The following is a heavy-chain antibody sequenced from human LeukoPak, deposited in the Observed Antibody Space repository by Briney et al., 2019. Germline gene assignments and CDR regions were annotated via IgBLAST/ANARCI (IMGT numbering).Heavy chain of an antibody. CDR3: AREGEYSSFRAADY. CDR2: IKQDGSEK. J-gene: IGHJ4*02. Sequence: PGGSLRLSCAASGFTFSSYWMSWVRQAPGKGLEWVANIKQDGSEKYYVDSVKGRFTISRDNAKNSLYLQMNSLRAEDTAVYYCAREGEYSSFRAADYWGQGTLVTVSS. D-gene: IGHD6-6*01. V-gene: IGHV3-7*01. CDR1: GFTFSSYW.